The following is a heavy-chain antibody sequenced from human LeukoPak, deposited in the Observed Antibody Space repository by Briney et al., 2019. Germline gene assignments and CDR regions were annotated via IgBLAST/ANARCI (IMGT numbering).Heavy chain of an antibody. J-gene: IGHJ5*02. V-gene: IGHV1-2*06. CDR3: WGPSGYSYGFFDP. Sequence: GASVTVSCTASGSSFTVYCMHWVRKAPGHGLEWMGRISPYSGGTTYEQQSQGRVTMTRDTSISTAYMELRRLRTDDTAAYYWWGPSGYSYGFFDPWGQGTLVTVSS. CDR2: ISPYSGGT. CDR1: GSSFTVYC. D-gene: IGHD5-18*01.